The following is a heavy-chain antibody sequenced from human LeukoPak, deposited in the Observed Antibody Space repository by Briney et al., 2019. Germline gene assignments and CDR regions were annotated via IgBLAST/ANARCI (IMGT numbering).Heavy chain of an antibody. CDR3: ARVQSDYDFWSGYYKYLDY. J-gene: IGHJ4*02. CDR1: GFTFSSYE. V-gene: IGHV3-48*03. D-gene: IGHD3-3*01. Sequence: GGSLRLSCAASGFTFSSYEMNWVRQAPGKGLEWVSCISSSGSTIYYADSVKGRFTISRDNAKNSLYLQMNSLRAEDTAVNYCARVQSDYDFWSGYYKYLDYWGQGTLVTVSS. CDR2: ISSSGSTI.